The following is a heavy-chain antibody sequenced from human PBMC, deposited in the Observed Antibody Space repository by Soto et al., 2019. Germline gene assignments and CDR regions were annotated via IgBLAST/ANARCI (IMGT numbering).Heavy chain of an antibody. V-gene: IGHV4-39*01. D-gene: IGHD3-10*01. CDR3: AKLHCITNNCVPLDP. CDR1: GGTIIDTGYY. J-gene: IGHJ5*02. Sequence: SETLSLPYTVSGGTIIDTGYYCGWIRQPPGKGLEWIGNIYYSGSTDYNPSLKSRVTISVDTSKNQFSLKLSSVTAADTAVYYCAKLHCITNNCVPLDPWGQGTLVNVSS. CDR2: IYYSGST.